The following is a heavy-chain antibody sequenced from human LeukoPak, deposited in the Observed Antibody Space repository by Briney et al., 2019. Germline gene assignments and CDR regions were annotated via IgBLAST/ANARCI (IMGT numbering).Heavy chain of an antibody. CDR3: ALQTFDY. J-gene: IGHJ4*02. V-gene: IGHV3-53*01. CDR1: GFTVSTNY. Sequence: GGSLRLSCAAYGFTVSTNYMSWVRQAPGKGLEWVSVIYSGGSTYYADSVKGRFTISRDNAKNTLNLQMNSLRAEDTAVYYCALQTFDYWGQGTLVTVSS. D-gene: IGHD5-24*01. CDR2: IYSGGST.